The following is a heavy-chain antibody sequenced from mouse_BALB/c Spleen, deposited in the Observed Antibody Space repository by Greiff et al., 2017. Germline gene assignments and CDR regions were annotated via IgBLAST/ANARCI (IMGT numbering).Heavy chain of an antibody. CDR2: INPSNGGT. CDR3: TRGDGYDGGFAY. CDR1: GYTFTSYY. V-gene: IGHV1S81*02. J-gene: IGHJ3*01. Sequence: QVQLQQSGAELVKPGASVKLSCKASGYTFTSYYMYWVKQRPGQGLEWIGEINPSNGGTNFNEKFKSKATLTVDKSSSTAYMQLSSLTSEDSAVYYCTRGDGYDGGFAYWGQGTLVTVSA. D-gene: IGHD2-2*01.